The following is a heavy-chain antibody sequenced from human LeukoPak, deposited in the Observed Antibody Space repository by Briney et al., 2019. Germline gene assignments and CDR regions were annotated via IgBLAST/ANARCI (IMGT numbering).Heavy chain of an antibody. J-gene: IGHJ5*02. CDR1: GGSFSGYY. V-gene: IGHV4-34*01. CDR2: INHSGST. CDR3: ARHPDCSSTSCYTSTGWFDP. Sequence: SETLSLTCAVYGGSFSGYYWSWIRQPPGKGLEWIGEINHSGSTNYNPSLKSRVTISVDTSKNQFSLKLSSVTAADTAVYYCARHPDCSSTSCYTSTGWFDPWGQGTLVTVSS. D-gene: IGHD2-2*02.